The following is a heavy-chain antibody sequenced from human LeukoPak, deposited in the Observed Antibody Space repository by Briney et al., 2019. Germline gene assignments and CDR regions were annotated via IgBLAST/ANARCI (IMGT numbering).Heavy chain of an antibody. CDR2: MNPNSGNT. D-gene: IGHD3/OR15-3a*01. CDR3: ARGRWTKRQRGVYYFDY. V-gene: IGHV1-8*01. CDR1: GYTFTSYD. J-gene: IGHJ4*02. Sequence: ASVKVSCKASGYTFTSYDINWVRQATGQGLEWMRWMNPNSGNTGYAQKFQGRVTMTRNTSISTAYMELSSLRSEDTAVYYCARGRWTKRQRGVYYFDYWGQGTLVTVSS.